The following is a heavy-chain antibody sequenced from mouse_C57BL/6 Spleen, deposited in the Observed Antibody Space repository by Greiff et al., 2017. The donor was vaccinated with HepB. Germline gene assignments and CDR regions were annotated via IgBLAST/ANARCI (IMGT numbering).Heavy chain of an antibody. CDR1: GYAFSSSW. J-gene: IGHJ4*01. Sequence: SGPELVKPGASVKISCKASGYAFSSSWMNWVKQRPGKGLEWIGRIYPGDGDTNYNGKFKGKATLTADKSSSTAYMQLSSLTSEDSAVYFCARDGDNYGSSLYYYAMDYWGQGTSVTVSS. V-gene: IGHV1-82*01. D-gene: IGHD1-1*01. CDR3: ARDGDNYGSSLYYYAMDY. CDR2: IYPGDGDT.